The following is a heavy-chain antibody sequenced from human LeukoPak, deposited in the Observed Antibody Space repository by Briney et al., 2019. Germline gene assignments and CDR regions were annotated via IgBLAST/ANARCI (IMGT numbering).Heavy chain of an antibody. CDR2: IYYSGST. V-gene: IGHV4-59*08. D-gene: IGHD1-14*01. CDR1: VGSISSYY. J-gene: IGHJ2*01. CDR3: ARRGSGASLEYYFDL. Sequence: SETLSLTCTVSVGSISSYYWTWIRQPPGQGLEWIGSIYYSGSTNSNPSLTSRVTISVDTSKNQFSLKLSSVTAADTAVYYCARRGSGASLEYYFDLWGRGTLVTVSS.